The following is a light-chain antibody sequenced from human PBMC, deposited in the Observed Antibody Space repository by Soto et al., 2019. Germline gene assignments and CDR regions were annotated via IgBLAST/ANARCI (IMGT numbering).Light chain of an antibody. CDR1: SSDVGGYNS. V-gene: IGLV2-8*01. CDR2: EVS. CDR3: NSYAASNNFYV. J-gene: IGLJ1*01. Sequence: QSALTQPPSASGPPGQSVTISCTGTSSDVGGYNSVSWYQQHPGNAPKLMIYEVSKRPSGVPDRFSGSKSGNTASLTVSGLQAEDEADYYCNSYAASNNFYVFGTGTKVTV.